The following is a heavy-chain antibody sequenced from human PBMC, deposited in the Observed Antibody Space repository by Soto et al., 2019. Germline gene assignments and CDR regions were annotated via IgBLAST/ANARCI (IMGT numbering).Heavy chain of an antibody. J-gene: IGHJ4*02. CDR3: TRDINGGNPFDY. Sequence: QVQLVKSGAEVKKPGASVRISCKASGYTLTNYARHWVRQAAGESHEWLDWIDPGSGNPTYSQKFRDRITLTSDFSASTCYMDLSSPTSGDTAVYFCTRDINGGNPFDYWGQGTLVTVS. CDR1: GYTLTNYA. D-gene: IGHD2-8*01. V-gene: IGHV1-3*01. CDR2: IDPGSGNP.